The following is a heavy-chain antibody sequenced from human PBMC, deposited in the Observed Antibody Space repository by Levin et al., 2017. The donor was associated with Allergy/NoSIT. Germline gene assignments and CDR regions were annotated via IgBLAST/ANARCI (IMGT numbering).Heavy chain of an antibody. V-gene: IGHV3-7*01. D-gene: IGHD2-15*01. CDR3: AGGSGLYYYYGMDV. Sequence: PGGSLRLSCAASGFTFSSYWMSWVRQAPGKGLEWVANIKQDGSEKYYVDSVKGRFTISRDNAKNSLYLQMNSLRAEDTAVYYCAGGSGLYYYYGMDVWGQGTTVTVSS. CDR2: IKQDGSEK. CDR1: GFTFSSYW. J-gene: IGHJ6*02.